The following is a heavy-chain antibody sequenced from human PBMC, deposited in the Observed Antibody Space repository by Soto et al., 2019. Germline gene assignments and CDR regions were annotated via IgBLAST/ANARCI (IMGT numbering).Heavy chain of an antibody. J-gene: IGHJ3*02. V-gene: IGHV1-3*02. CDR2: SNAGNGDT. CDR3: ARAVSLSSSFDI. CDR1: GYTLTNYA. Sequence: QVQLVQSGAEVKKPGASVKVSCKASGYTLTNYALHWVRQAPGQRLEWMGWSNAGNGDTKYSQEFQDRFTITRDTSARADDMELDSLRAEDMTVYYCARAVSLSSSFDIWGLGTMVTVS.